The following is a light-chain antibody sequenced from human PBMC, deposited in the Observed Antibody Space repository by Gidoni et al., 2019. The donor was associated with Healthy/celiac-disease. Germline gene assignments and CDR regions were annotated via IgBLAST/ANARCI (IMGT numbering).Light chain of an antibody. J-gene: IGKJ3*01. CDR1: QSSSSY. CDR2: AAS. Sequence: DIKMTQSPSSLSASVGDRVTITCRASQSSSSYLNWYQQKPGKAPKLLIYAASSLQSGVPSRFSGSGSGTDFTLTISSLQPEDFATYYCQQSYSTPFPFGPGTKVEIK. CDR3: QQSYSTPFP. V-gene: IGKV1-39*01.